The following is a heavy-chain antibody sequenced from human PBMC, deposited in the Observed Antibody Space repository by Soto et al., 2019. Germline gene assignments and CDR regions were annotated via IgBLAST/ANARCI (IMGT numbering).Heavy chain of an antibody. Sequence: GGSLGLSCAASGFTFSSYAMSWVRQAPGKGLEWVSAISGSGGSTYYADSVKGRFTISRDNSKNTLYLQMNSLRAEDAAVYYYAKRPGTRQRNNWFDPWGQGTLVTVSS. D-gene: IGHD1-1*01. J-gene: IGHJ5*02. CDR1: GFTFSSYA. CDR3: AKRPGTRQRNNWFDP. V-gene: IGHV3-23*01. CDR2: ISGSGGST.